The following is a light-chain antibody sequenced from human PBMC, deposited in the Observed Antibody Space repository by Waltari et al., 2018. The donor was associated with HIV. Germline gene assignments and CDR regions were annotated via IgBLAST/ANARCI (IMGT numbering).Light chain of an antibody. J-gene: IGKJ4*01. V-gene: IGKV3-15*01. Sequence: LSVSPGERVTLSCRASQRISSNLVWYQQKPGQAPRPLIYRASSRATGIPARFSGSGSGTEFTLTISSLQSEDFALYYCQQYNNFPLTFGGGTKVEIK. CDR1: QRISSN. CDR3: QQYNNFPLT. CDR2: RAS.